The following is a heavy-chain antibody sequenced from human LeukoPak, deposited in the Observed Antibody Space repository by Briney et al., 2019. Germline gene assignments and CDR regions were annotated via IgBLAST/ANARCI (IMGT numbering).Heavy chain of an antibody. Sequence: SVKVSCKASGFTFTSSAMQWVRQARGQRLEWIGWIVVGSGNTNYAQKSQERVTITRDMSTSTAYMELSSLRSEDTAVYYCAARRGGNGSYKFDYWGQGTLVTVSS. CDR1: GFTFTSSA. CDR3: AARRGGNGSYKFDY. CDR2: IVVGSGNT. J-gene: IGHJ4*02. V-gene: IGHV1-58*02. D-gene: IGHD1-26*01.